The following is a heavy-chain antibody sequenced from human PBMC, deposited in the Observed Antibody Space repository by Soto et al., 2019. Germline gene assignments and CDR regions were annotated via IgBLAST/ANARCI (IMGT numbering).Heavy chain of an antibody. Sequence: PGGSLRLSCAASGFAFSSYGMHWVRQAPGKGLEWVAVIWFDGSYKNSVDSVKGRFTISRDNSNNTLHLQMNSLRAEDTAVYYCARETNWGPDYWGQGTLVTVSS. CDR2: IWFDGSYK. CDR1: GFAFSSYG. D-gene: IGHD7-27*01. J-gene: IGHJ4*02. V-gene: IGHV3-33*01. CDR3: ARETNWGPDY.